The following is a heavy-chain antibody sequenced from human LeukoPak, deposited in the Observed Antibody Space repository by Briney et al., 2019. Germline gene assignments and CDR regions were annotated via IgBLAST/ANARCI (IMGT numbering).Heavy chain of an antibody. V-gene: IGHV3-30*02. CDR3: AKGRGGLRFLEWLLDY. CDR1: GFTFSSYG. CDR2: IRYDGSNK. D-gene: IGHD3-3*01. Sequence: PGGSLRLSCAASGFTFSSYGMHWVRQAPGKGLEWVAFIRYDGSNKYYADSVKGRFTISRDNSKNTLYLQMNSLRAEDTAVYYCAKGRGGLRFLEWLLDYWGQGTLVTVSS. J-gene: IGHJ4*02.